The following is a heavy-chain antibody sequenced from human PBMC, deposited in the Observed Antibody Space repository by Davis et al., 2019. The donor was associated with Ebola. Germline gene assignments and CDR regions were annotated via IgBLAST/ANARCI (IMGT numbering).Heavy chain of an antibody. J-gene: IGHJ4*02. CDR3: ARGSTYYYDSSGYLDY. D-gene: IGHD3-22*01. CDR1: GFTFSSYW. V-gene: IGHV3-7*01. Sequence: GESLKISCAASGFTFSSYWMSWVRQAPGKGLEWVANIKQDGSEKYYVDSVKGRFTISRDNAKNSLYLQMNSLRAEDTAVYYCARGSTYYYDSSGYLDYWGQGTLVTVSS. CDR2: IKQDGSEK.